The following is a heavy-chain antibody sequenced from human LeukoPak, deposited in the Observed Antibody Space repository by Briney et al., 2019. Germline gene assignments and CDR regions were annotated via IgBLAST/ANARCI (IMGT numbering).Heavy chain of an antibody. CDR1: GFSLTAYS. J-gene: IGHJ1*01. V-gene: IGHV3-21*04. CDR3: AKEIYGDATGARFQH. Sequence: GGSLRLSCTASGFSLTAYSMNWVRQAPGKGLEWVSTMSSSSSSSYIYYADSVKGRFTVSRDNSKNTLYLQMNSLRAEDTAVYYCAKEIYGDATGARFQHWGQGTLLTVSS. D-gene: IGHD4-17*01. CDR2: MSSSSSSSYI.